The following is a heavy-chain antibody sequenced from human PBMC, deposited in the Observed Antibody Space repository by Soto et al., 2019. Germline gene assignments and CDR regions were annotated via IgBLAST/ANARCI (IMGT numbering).Heavy chain of an antibody. V-gene: IGHV4-34*01. CDR3: ARSELGARRHCDGTSCSNTVTKNGMDV. Sequence: QVQLQQWGAGLLKPSETLSLTCAVDGGSVSGYYWTWIRQPPGKGLEWIGEINHSGNTNYNPSLESLVTMSVDTSKHHSSLKVTSVSAADTAVYYCARSELGARRHCDGTSCSNTVTKNGMDVWGQGTTVTVSS. J-gene: IGHJ6*02. CDR2: INHSGNT. CDR1: GGSVSGYY. D-gene: IGHD2-2*01.